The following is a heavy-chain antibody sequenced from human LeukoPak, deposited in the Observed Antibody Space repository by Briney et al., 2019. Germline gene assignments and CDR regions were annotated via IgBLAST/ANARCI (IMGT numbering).Heavy chain of an antibody. CDR2: MNPNSGNT. D-gene: IGHD3-9*01. CDR1: GATLTTYA. J-gene: IGHJ3*02. Sequence: ASVKVSCKASGATLTTYAIIWVRQATGQGLEWMGWMNPNSGNTGYAQKFQGRVTMTRNTSISTAYMELSSLRSEDTAVYYCARRHYDILTGPRAFDIWGQGTMVTVSS. V-gene: IGHV1-8*02. CDR3: ARRHYDILTGPRAFDI.